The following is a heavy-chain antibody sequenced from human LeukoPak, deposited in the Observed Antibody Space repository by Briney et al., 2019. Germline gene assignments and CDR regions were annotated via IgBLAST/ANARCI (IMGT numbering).Heavy chain of an antibody. CDR3: ARVSPGIAAAGNFDY. V-gene: IGHV3-53*01. D-gene: IGHD6-13*01. J-gene: IGHJ4*02. CDR2: IYSGGST. Sequence: GGSLRLSCAASGFTVSSNYMSWVRQAPGKGLEWVSVIYSGGSTYYADSVKGRFTISRDNSKNTLYLQMNSLRAEDTAVYYCARVSPGIAAAGNFDYWGQGTLVTVSS. CDR1: GFTVSSNY.